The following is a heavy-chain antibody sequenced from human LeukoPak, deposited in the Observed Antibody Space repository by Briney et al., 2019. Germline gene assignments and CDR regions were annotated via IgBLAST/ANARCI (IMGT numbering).Heavy chain of an antibody. CDR2: ISYDGSK. Sequence: PGRSLRLSCAASGFTFSSYAMHWVRQAPGKGLEWVAVISYDGSKYYADSVKGRFTISRDNSKNTLYLQMDSLRAEDTAVYYCASPDYGGNVGGAFDIWGQGTMVTVSS. D-gene: IGHD4-23*01. J-gene: IGHJ3*02. V-gene: IGHV3-30*04. CDR3: ASPDYGGNVGGAFDI. CDR1: GFTFSSYA.